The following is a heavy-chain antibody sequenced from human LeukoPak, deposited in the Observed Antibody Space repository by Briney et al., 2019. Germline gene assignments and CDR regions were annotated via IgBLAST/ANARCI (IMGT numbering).Heavy chain of an antibody. Sequence: PGGSLRLSCAASGFTFSSYGMHWVRQPPGKGLEWIGEINHSGSTNYNPSLKSRVTISVDTSKNQFSLKLSSVTAADTAVYYCARDQVLRYFDWLLDYYYYGMDVWGQGTTVTVS. CDR1: GFTFSSYG. V-gene: IGHV4-34*01. J-gene: IGHJ6*02. CDR3: ARDQVLRYFDWLLDYYYYGMDV. CDR2: INHSGST. D-gene: IGHD3-9*01.